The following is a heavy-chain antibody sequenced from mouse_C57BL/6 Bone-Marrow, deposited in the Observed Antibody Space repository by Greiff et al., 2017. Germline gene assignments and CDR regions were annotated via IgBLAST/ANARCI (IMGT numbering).Heavy chain of an antibody. CDR2: IHPNSGST. V-gene: IGHV1-64*01. CDR3: AGIYYGYGVGY. D-gene: IGHD2-2*01. J-gene: IGHJ2*01. Sequence: QVQLQQPGAELVKPGASVKLSCKASGYTFTSYWMHWVKQRPGQGLEWIGMIHPNSGSTNYNEKFKSKDTLTVDKSSSTAYMQLSSLTSEDSAVYYCAGIYYGYGVGYWGQGTTLTVSS. CDR1: GYTFTSYW.